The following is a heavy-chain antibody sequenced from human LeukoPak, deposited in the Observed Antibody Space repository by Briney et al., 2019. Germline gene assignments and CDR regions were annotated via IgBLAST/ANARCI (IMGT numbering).Heavy chain of an antibody. V-gene: IGHV3-48*03. CDR2: IGSSGTTR. D-gene: IGHD6-19*01. CDR1: GFPFSIYE. CDR3: ALLAVASDFDY. J-gene: IGHJ4*02. Sequence: GGSLRLSCAVSGFPFSIYEMNWVRQAPGKGLEWVSNIGSSGTTRYYADSVKGRFSISRDNAKNSLYLQMNSLRVEDTGVYYCALLAVASDFDYWGQGALVTVS.